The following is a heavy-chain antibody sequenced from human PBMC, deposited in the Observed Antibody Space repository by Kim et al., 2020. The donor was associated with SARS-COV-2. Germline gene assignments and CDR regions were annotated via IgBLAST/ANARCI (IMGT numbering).Heavy chain of an antibody. CDR3: ARRGSSGYGKTYNWFVP. Sequence: GESLKISCKGSGYSFTSYWIGWVRQMPGKGLEWMGIIYPGESDTRYSPSFQGQVTISADKSISTAYLQWSSLKASDTTMYYCARRGSSGYGKTYNWFVPLGEGTLVTVSS. J-gene: IGHJ5*02. V-gene: IGHV5-51*01. CDR1: GYSFTSYW. D-gene: IGHD3-22*01. CDR2: IYPGESDT.